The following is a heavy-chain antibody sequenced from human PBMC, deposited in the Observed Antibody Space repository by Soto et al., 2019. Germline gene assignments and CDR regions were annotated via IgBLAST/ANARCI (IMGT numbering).Heavy chain of an antibody. CDR2: INPNSGGT. J-gene: IGHJ4*02. CDR1: GYTSTGYY. D-gene: IGHD3-3*01. Sequence: ASVKVSCKASGYTSTGYYMHWVRQAPGQGLEWMGWINPNSGGTNYAQKFQGRVTMTRDTSIRTANMKLRGLRSDDPAVNYCERVPGFFWSYPKPPRCDYWVKGTLSMVSS. CDR3: ERVPGFFWSYPKPPRCDY. V-gene: IGHV1-2*02.